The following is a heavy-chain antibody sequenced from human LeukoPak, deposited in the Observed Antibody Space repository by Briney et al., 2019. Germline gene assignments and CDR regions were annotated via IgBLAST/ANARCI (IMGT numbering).Heavy chain of an antibody. CDR1: GFPFNGYY. V-gene: IGHV1-2*07. CDR2: INPNNGST. Sequence: GGSVRVSCTASGFPFNGYYIHWVRQAPGKGLEWMGWINPNNGSTNYAHQFQGRVTMPSHTPINTTSMELIRLRSHDTAFYCCTRDGHFFGGDCLDAFNMWRQETMVSLSS. CDR3: TRDGHFFGGDCLDAFNM. J-gene: IGHJ3*02. D-gene: IGHD2-21*02.